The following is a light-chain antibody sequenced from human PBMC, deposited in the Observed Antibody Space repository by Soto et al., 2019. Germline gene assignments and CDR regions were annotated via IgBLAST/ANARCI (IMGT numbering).Light chain of an antibody. J-gene: IGLJ2*01. CDR1: SSDIGGYNY. V-gene: IGLV2-14*01. CDR2: EVT. Sequence: QSALTQPASVSGSPGQSITISCTGTSSDIGGYNYVSWYQQYPGDAPKLMIYEVTNRPSGVSNRFSGSKSGNTASLTISGLQAEDEADYYCSSYTSMSTVIFGGGTKVTVL. CDR3: SSYTSMSTVI.